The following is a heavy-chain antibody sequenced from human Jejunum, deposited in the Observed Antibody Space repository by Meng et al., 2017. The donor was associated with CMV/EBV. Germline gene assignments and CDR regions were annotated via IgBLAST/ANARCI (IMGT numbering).Heavy chain of an antibody. D-gene: IGHD3-10*01. Sequence: QVPLQESGPGLVKPSETLSLTCTVCGGSISDYYWSWIRQPAGKGLEWIGRIYSNGATNYNPSLKSRVTMSVDTSKNQFSLKLSSVTAADTAVYFCARDMHREVVIQDYWGQGTLVTVSS. V-gene: IGHV4-4*07. CDR2: IYSNGAT. CDR1: GGSISDYY. CDR3: ARDMHREVVIQDY. J-gene: IGHJ4*02.